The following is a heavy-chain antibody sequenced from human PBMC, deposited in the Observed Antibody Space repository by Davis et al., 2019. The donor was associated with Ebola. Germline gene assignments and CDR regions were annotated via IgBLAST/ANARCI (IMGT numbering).Heavy chain of an antibody. CDR1: GYTFTNYG. D-gene: IGHD3-22*01. CDR2: INPHNGNT. CDR3: ARDPYYYDSSGYYWGYFDY. J-gene: IGHJ4*02. Sequence: AASVKVSCKASGYTFTNYGITWVRQAPGQGLEWMGWINPHNGNTNYAQNVQGRVIMTSDTATTTAYMEVGSLRSDDTAVYYCARDPYYYDSSGYYWGYFDYWGQGTLVTVSS. V-gene: IGHV1-18*04.